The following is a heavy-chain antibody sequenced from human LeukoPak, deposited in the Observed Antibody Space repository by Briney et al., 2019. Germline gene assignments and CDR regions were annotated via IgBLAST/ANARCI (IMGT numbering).Heavy chain of an antibody. CDR2: IRYDGSNK. J-gene: IGHJ6*03. CDR1: GFTFSSYG. D-gene: IGHD2-21*01. V-gene: IGHV3-30*02. Sequence: GGSLRLSCAASGFTFSSYGMHWVRQAPGKGLEWVAFIRYDGSNKYYADSVKGRFTISRDNSKNTLYLQMNSLRAEDTAVYYCAKGYSGLSYYYYMDVWGKGTTVTVSS. CDR3: AKGYSGLSYYYYMDV.